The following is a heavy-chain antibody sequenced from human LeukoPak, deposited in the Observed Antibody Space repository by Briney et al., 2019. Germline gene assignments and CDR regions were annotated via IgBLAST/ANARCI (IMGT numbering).Heavy chain of an antibody. D-gene: IGHD2-21*02. J-gene: IGHJ4*02. CDR1: GGSISSYY. CDR3: ASGLLVTSFDY. CDR2: IYYSGST. Sequence: PSETLSLTCTVSGGSISSYYWSWMRQPPGQGLEWIGYIYYSGSTNYNPSLKSRVTMSVDTSKNQFSLKLNSVTAADTAVYYCASGLLVTSFDYWGQGTLVTVSS. V-gene: IGHV4-59*12.